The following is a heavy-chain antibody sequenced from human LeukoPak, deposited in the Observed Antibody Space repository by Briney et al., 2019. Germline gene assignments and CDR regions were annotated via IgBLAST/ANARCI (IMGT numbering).Heavy chain of an antibody. V-gene: IGHV3-33*01. D-gene: IGHD3-3*01. J-gene: IGHJ4*02. CDR2: IWYDGNNE. Sequence: GRSLRLSCAASGFNFGTYSMHWARQAPGKGLEWVAVIWYDGNNEDYVDSVKGRFTISRDNAKNSLNLQMNSLRAEDTAVYYCARGPFWSGSLDWGQGTLVTVSS. CDR3: ARGPFWSGSLD. CDR1: GFNFGTYS.